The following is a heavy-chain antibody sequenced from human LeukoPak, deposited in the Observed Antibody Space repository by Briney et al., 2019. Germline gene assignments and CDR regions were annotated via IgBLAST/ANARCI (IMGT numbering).Heavy chain of an antibody. D-gene: IGHD5-24*01. V-gene: IGHV4-59*08. Sequence: SETLSLTCTVSGGSISSYYWSWIRQPPGKGLEWIGYIYYSGSTNYNPSLKSRVTISVDTSKNQFSLKLSSVTAADTAVYYCARHRGDGYNWDYWGQGTLVTVPS. CDR2: IYYSGST. J-gene: IGHJ4*02. CDR3: ARHRGDGYNWDY. CDR1: GGSISSYY.